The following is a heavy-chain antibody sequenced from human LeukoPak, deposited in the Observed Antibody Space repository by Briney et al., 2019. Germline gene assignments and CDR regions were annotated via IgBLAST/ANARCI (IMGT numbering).Heavy chain of an antibody. Sequence: GASVKVSCKASGGTFSSYAISWVRQAPGQGLEWMGGIIPIFGTPNYEQKFQGRVPITTDESTSTAYMELSSLRSEDTAVYYCASTWKNYYDSSGYGTFGYWGQGTLVTVSS. D-gene: IGHD3-22*01. CDR2: IIPIFGTP. J-gene: IGHJ4*02. CDR1: GGTFSSYA. V-gene: IGHV1-69*05. CDR3: ASTWKNYYDSSGYGTFGY.